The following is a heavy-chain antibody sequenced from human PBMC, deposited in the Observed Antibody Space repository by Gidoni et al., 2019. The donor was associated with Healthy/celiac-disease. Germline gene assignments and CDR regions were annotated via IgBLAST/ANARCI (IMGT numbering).Heavy chain of an antibody. J-gene: IGHJ5*02. CDR1: DCTFICYG. V-gene: IGHV3-30*03. CDR2: ISYDGSNK. CDR3: ARDTAIPMVRGVPRFDP. D-gene: IGHD3-10*01. Sequence: QVQLVASGVGVVQRGRSLILSCAAADCTFICYGMPWVRQAPGKWLEWVAVISYDGSNKSDADSVKGRFTISRDNSKNTLYLQMNSLRAEDTAVYYCARDTAIPMVRGVPRFDPWGQGTLVTVSS.